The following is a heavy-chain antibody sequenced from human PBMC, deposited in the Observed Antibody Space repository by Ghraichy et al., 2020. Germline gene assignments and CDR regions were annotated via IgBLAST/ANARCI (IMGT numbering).Heavy chain of an antibody. V-gene: IGHV3-66*01. J-gene: IGHJ2*01. Sequence: GGSLRLSCAASGFTVSSNYMSWVRQAPGKGLEWVSVIYSGGSTYYTDSVKGRFTISRDNSKNTLYLQMNSLRAEDTAVYYCAREGRDGYNVWYFDLWGRGTLVTVSS. CDR2: IYSGGST. CDR3: AREGRDGYNVWYFDL. D-gene: IGHD5-24*01. CDR1: GFTVSSNY.